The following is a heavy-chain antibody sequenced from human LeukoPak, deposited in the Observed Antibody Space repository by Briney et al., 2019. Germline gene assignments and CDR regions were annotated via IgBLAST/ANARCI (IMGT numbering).Heavy chain of an antibody. CDR2: IKPDGTEK. CDR1: GFVFSNYW. Sequence: GGSLRLSCAASGFVFSNYWMSWVRQAPGKGLEWVANIKPDGTEKYYVDSLKGRFTITRDNAKNSLYLQMNSLRVEDTAVYYCARGGNSSWDYWGQGALVTVSS. CDR3: ARGGNSSWDY. J-gene: IGHJ4*02. V-gene: IGHV3-7*01. D-gene: IGHD6-6*01.